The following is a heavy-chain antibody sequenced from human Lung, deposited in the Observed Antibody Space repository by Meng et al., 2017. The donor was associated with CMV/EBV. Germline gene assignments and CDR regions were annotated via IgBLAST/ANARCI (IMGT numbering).Heavy chain of an antibody. J-gene: IGHJ4*02. Sequence: HVHLHEALPGFVTHSTTLSLAGTISRGSIRRGSYHCRWIRQPAGKGLEWIGRIYTSGSTNYNPSLKSRVTISVDTSKNQFSLKLSSVTAADTAVYYCASSMATITFAFDYWGQGPLVTVSS. CDR2: IYTSGST. CDR3: ASSMATITFAFDY. V-gene: IGHV4-61*02. CDR1: RGSIRRGSYH. D-gene: IGHD5-24*01.